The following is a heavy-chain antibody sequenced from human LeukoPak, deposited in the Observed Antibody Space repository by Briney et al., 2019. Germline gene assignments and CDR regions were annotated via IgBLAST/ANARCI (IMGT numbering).Heavy chain of an antibody. CDR3: AKGSLGSWYYFDY. CDR2: FSRSGPDT. J-gene: IGHJ4*02. CDR1: GGSFTGYY. V-gene: IGHV3-23*01. D-gene: IGHD6-13*01. Sequence: PSETLSLTCAVYGGSFTGYYWSWIRQAPGKGPEWVSTFSRSGPDTYYADSVKGRFTIFRDNSKNTLYLQMNSLRAEDTAVYYCAKGSLGSWYYFDYWGQGTLVTVSS.